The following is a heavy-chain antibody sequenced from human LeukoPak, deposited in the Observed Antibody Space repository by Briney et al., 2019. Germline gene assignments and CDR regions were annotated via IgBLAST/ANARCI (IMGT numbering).Heavy chain of an antibody. CDR3: ARVWLASTGHYYFDY. Sequence: SETLSLTCAVYGGSFSGYYWSWIRQPPGKGLEWIGYIYHSGSTSYNPSLKSRVTISEDRSKNQFSLKLSSVTAADTAVYYCARVWLASTGHYYFDYWGQGTLVSVSS. CDR2: IYHSGST. V-gene: IGHV4-34*01. CDR1: GGSFSGYY. D-gene: IGHD1-1*01. J-gene: IGHJ4*02.